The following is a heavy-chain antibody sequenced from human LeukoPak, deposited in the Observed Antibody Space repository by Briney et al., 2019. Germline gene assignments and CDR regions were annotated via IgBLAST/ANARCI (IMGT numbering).Heavy chain of an antibody. CDR1: GGTFSSYA. CDR3: ALEGYYDSSGYYERRNFDY. D-gene: IGHD3-22*01. Sequence: SVKVSCKASGGTFSSYAISWVRQAPGQGLEWMGGIIPIFGTANYAQKFQGRVTITADESTSTAYMELSSLRSEDTAVYYCALEGYYDSSGYYERRNFDYWGQGTLVTVSS. CDR2: IIPIFGTA. J-gene: IGHJ4*02. V-gene: IGHV1-69*13.